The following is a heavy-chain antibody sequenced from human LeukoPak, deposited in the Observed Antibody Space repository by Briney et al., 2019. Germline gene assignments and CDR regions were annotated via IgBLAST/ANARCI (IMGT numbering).Heavy chain of an antibody. CDR3: ARRGYSYGYEQDYYYGMDV. CDR1: GGTFSSYA. J-gene: IGHJ6*02. D-gene: IGHD5-18*01. CDR2: IIPIFGTA. Sequence: SVKVSCKASGGTFSSYAISWVRQAPGQGLEWMGGIIPIFGTANYAQKFQGRVTITADESTSTAYMELSSLRSEDTAVYYCARRGYSYGYEQDYYYGMDVWGQGTTVAVSS. V-gene: IGHV1-69*13.